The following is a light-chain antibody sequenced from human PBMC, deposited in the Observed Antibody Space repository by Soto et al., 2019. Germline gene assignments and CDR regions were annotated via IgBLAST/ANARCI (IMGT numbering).Light chain of an antibody. CDR1: QRISNSA. CDR3: HEYGTSPWT. CDR2: GAS. V-gene: IGKV3-20*01. Sequence: EIVLTQSPGTLSLSPGERATLSCRAGQRISNSALAWYQQKRGQAPRLLVFGASNRATGVPDRFSGSGSGADFTLTITGLEPEDFAVYYCHEYGTSPWTVGQGTNVEIK. J-gene: IGKJ1*01.